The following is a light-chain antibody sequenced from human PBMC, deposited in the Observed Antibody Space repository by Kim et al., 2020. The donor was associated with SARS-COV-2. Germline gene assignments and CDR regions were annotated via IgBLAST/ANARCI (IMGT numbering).Light chain of an antibody. CDR1: QAIYNY. V-gene: IGKV1-27*01. CDR2: AAS. J-gene: IGKJ1*01. CDR3: QNYNSAPRT. Sequence: DIQMTQSPSSLSASVGDRVTITCRASQAIYNYLAWYQQKPGKVPKLLIYAASTLQSGVPSRFSGSGSGADFTLTISSLQPEDVATYYCQNYNSAPRTFGRGTKVDIK.